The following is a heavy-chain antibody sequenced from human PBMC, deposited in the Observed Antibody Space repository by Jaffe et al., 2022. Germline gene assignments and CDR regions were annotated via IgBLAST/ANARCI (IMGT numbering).Heavy chain of an antibody. CDR1: GYSISSGYY. Sequence: QVLLHESGPGLVKPSETLSLTCVVTGYSISSGYYWGWIRQPPGKGLEWIGSTYHTRVTYYRSSLESRVSISVDTSKNQFSLRLTSVTDADTAVYYCAREGSSDIPTAYEVGFDYWGQGLLVTVSS. D-gene: IGHD3-9*01. CDR3: AREGSSDIPTAYEVGFDY. J-gene: IGHJ4*02. CDR2: TYHTRVT. V-gene: IGHV4-38-2*01.